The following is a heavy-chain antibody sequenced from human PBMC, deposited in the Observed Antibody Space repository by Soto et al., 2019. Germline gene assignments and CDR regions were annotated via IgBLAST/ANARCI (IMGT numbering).Heavy chain of an antibody. CDR2: IYYSGST. CDR1: GGSISSYY. J-gene: IGHJ4*02. CDR3: ARAPPVDLSMSPSVDY. Sequence: SETLSLTCTVSGGSISSYYWSWIRQPPGKGLEWIGYIYYSGSTNYNPSLKSRVTISVDTSKNQFSLKLSSVTAADTAVYYCARAPPVDLSMSPSVDYWGQGTLVTVS. V-gene: IGHV4-59*01. D-gene: IGHD6-6*01.